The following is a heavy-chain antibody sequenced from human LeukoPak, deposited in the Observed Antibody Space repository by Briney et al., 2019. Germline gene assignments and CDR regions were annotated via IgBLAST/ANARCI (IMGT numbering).Heavy chain of an antibody. J-gene: IGHJ4*02. CDR3: AKDDAWLRFGE. CDR1: GFTFNTYG. Sequence: GGSLRLSCAASGFTFNTYGMSWVRQAPGKGLEWVSSISDSGGSTYYADSVKGRFTISRDNSKNTLYLQMNSLRAEDTALYYCAKDDAWLRFGEWSQGTLVTVSS. D-gene: IGHD3-10*01. V-gene: IGHV3-23*01. CDR2: ISDSGGST.